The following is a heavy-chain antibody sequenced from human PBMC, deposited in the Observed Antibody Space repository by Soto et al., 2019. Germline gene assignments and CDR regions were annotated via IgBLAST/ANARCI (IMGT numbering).Heavy chain of an antibody. CDR1: GFTYSSYA. V-gene: IGHV3-23*01. J-gene: IGHJ6*02. CDR3: AKGRSYYYYYGVDV. CDR2: ISGGGDTT. Sequence: GGSLRLSCAASGFTYSSYAMSWVRQAPGKGLEWVSGISGGGDTTYYADSVKGRFTISRDNSKNTLYLQMNSLRAEDTAIYYCAKGRSYYYYYGVDVWGQGTTVTVSS.